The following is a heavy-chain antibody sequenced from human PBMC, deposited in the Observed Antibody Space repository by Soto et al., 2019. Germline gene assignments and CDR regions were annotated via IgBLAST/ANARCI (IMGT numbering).Heavy chain of an antibody. CDR3: ARNPIHYSSSWQFDY. D-gene: IGHD6-13*01. Sequence: QVQLVESGGGVVQPGRSLRLSCAASGFTFSSYGMHWVRQAPGKGLEWVAVIWYDGSNKYYADSVKGRFTISRDNSKNTLYLQMNSLRAEDTAVYYCARNPIHYSSSWQFDYWGQGTLVTVSS. J-gene: IGHJ4*02. V-gene: IGHV3-33*01. CDR2: IWYDGSNK. CDR1: GFTFSSYG.